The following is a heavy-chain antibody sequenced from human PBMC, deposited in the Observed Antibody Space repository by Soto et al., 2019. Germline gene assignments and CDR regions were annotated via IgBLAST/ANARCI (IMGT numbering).Heavy chain of an antibody. V-gene: IGHV4-34*01. J-gene: IGHJ4*02. CDR2: INHSGST. CDR1: GGSFSGYY. Sequence: QVQLQQWGAGLLKPSETLSLTCAVYGGSFSGYYWSWIRQPPGKGLEWIGEINHSGSTNYNPSLKIRVTISVATSKNQFSLKLSSVTAADTAVYYCAREYGDYGVIDYWGQGTLVTVSS. D-gene: IGHD4-17*01. CDR3: AREYGDYGVIDY.